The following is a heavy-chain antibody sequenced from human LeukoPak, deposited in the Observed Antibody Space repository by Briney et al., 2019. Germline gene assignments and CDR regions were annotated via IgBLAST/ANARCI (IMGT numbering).Heavy chain of an antibody. CDR2: IRSKAYGGTT. D-gene: IGHD2-2*02. V-gene: IGHV3-49*03. CDR3: TRQYCSSASCYINWFDP. J-gene: IGHJ5*02. Sequence: GGSLRLSCTASGFTFGNYAMSWFRQAPGKGLEWVSFIRSKAYGGTTEYAASVKGRFTISRDDSKSIAYLQMNSLKTGDTAVYYCTRQYCSSASCYINWFDPWGQGPLVTVSS. CDR1: GFTFGNYA.